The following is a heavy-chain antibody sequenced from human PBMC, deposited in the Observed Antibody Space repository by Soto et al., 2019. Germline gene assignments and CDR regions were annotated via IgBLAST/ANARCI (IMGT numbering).Heavy chain of an antibody. CDR3: AGTTQNWFDP. J-gene: IGHJ5*02. Sequence: KSSETLSLTCAVSGGSISSGGYSWSWIRQPPGKGLEWIGYIYHSGSTYYNPSLKSRVTISVDRSKNQFSLKLSSVTAADTAVYYCAGTTQNWFDPWGQGTLVTVSS. D-gene: IGHD1-7*01. V-gene: IGHV4-30-2*01. CDR1: GGSISSGGYS. CDR2: IYHSGST.